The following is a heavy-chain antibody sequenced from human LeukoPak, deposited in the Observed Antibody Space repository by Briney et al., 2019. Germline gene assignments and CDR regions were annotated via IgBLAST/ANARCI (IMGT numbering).Heavy chain of an antibody. D-gene: IGHD1-14*01. V-gene: IGHV3-74*01. J-gene: IGHJ4*02. CDR2: INPGGSST. CDR1: GFTFSSYW. Sequence: GGSLSLSCAASGFTFSSYWMHWVRQVPGRGLVWVSRINPGGSSTAYADSVKGRFPISRDNAENTLYRQMDSLRAEDTAVYYCARSNQAYDYWGQGTLVTVSS. CDR3: ARSNQAYDY.